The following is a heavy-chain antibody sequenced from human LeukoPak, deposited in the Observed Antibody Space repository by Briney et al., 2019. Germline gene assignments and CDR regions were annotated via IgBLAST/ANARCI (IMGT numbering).Heavy chain of an antibody. CDR2: IIPIFGIA. Sequence: SVKVSCKASGGTFSSYAISWVRQAPGQGLEWMGRIIPIFGIANYAQKFQGRVTITADKSTSTAYMELSSLRSEDAAVYYCARGGRSTSTSSLNWFDPWGQGTLVTVSS. D-gene: IGHD2-2*01. CDR1: GGTFSSYA. V-gene: IGHV1-69*04. J-gene: IGHJ5*02. CDR3: ARGGRSTSTSSLNWFDP.